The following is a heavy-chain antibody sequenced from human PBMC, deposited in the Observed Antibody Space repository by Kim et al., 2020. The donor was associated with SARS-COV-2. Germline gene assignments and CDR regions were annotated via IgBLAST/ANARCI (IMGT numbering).Heavy chain of an antibody. J-gene: IGHJ6*02. CDR2: INTNTGNP. V-gene: IGHV7-4-1*02. D-gene: IGHD3-10*01. Sequence: ASVKVSCKASGYTFTSYAMNWVRQAPGQGLEWMGWINTNTGNPTYAQGFTGRFVFSLDTSVSTAYLQISSLKAEDTAVYYCARDALWFGELLSSYYGMDVWGQGTTVTVSS. CDR1: GYTFTSYA. CDR3: ARDALWFGELLSSYYGMDV.